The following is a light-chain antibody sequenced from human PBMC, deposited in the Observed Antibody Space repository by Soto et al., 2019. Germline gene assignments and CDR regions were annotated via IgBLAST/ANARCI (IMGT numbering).Light chain of an antibody. CDR2: GNS. V-gene: IGLV1-40*01. J-gene: IGLJ3*02. CDR1: RSNIGAGYD. Sequence: QSVLTQPPSVSGAPGQRVTISCTGSRSNIGAGYDVHWYQQLPGTAPKLLIYGNSNRPSGVPDRFSGSKSGTSASLAITGLQDEDEADYSCQSYDSSLSGWVFGGGTKVTVL. CDR3: QSYDSSLSGWV.